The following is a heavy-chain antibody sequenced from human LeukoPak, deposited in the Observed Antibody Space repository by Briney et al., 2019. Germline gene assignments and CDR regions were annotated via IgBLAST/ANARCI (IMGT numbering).Heavy chain of an antibody. Sequence: SPSETLSLTCTVSGGSISSYYWSWIRQPPGKGLEWIGYIYCSGSTNYDPSLKSRVTISVDTSKNQFSLKLSSVTAADTAVYYCAISYFGAFDIWGQGTMVTVSS. V-gene: IGHV4-59*08. J-gene: IGHJ3*02. CDR1: GGSISSYY. D-gene: IGHD1-26*01. CDR2: IYCSGST. CDR3: AISYFGAFDI.